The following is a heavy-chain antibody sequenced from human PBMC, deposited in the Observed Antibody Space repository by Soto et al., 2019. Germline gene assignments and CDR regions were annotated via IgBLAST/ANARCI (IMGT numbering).Heavy chain of an antibody. Sequence: QVQLVQSGAEVKKPGSSVKVSCKASGGTFSSYAISWVRQAPGQGLEWMGGIIPIFGKANYAQKFKGRVTITADESTSTAYMELISLRSEDTAVYYCASGPYLYDFWSGYYTDGSYYGMDVWGQGTTVTVSS. CDR1: GGTFSSYA. J-gene: IGHJ6*02. V-gene: IGHV1-69*12. D-gene: IGHD3-3*01. CDR3: ASGPYLYDFWSGYYTDGSYYGMDV. CDR2: IIPIFGKA.